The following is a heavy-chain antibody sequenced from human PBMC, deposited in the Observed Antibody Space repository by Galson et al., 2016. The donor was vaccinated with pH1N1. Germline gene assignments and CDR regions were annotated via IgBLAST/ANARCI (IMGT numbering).Heavy chain of an antibody. Sequence: PALVKPTQTLTLTCTFSGFSLSTSGVGVGWIRQPPGKALEWLALIYWNDDKRYSPSLKSRLTNTKDTSKNQVVLTMTNMDPVDTATYYCAHSLYGDYVGWFDPWGQGTLVTVSS. J-gene: IGHJ5*02. D-gene: IGHD4-17*01. CDR1: GFSLSTSGVG. V-gene: IGHV2-5*01. CDR3: AHSLYGDYVGWFDP. CDR2: IYWNDDK.